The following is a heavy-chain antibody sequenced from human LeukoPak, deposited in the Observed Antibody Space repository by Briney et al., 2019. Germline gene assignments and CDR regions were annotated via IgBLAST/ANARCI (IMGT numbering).Heavy chain of an antibody. V-gene: IGHV4-30-2*01. Sequence: SQTLSLTCAVSGGSISSGGYSWSWIRQPPGKGLEWIGYIYHSGSTYYNPSLKSRVTISVDTSKNQFSLKLSSVTAADTAVYYCARAVGNYYGSGSYYFDYWGQGTLVTVSS. CDR3: ARAVGNYYGSGSYYFDY. J-gene: IGHJ4*02. D-gene: IGHD3-10*01. CDR2: IYHSGST. CDR1: GGSISSGGYS.